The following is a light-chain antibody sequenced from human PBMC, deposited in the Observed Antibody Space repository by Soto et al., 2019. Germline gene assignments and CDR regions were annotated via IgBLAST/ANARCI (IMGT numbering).Light chain of an antibody. J-gene: IGLJ3*02. CDR2: DTS. CDR1: TGAVTSGHY. CDR3: LLSYSGARGV. Sequence: QTVVTQEPSLTVSPGGTVTLTCGSSTGAVTSGHYPYWFQQKPGQAPRTLIYDTSNKHSWTPARFSGSLLGGKAALTLSGAQPEDAAEYYCLLSYSGARGVFGGGTNLTVL. V-gene: IGLV7-46*01.